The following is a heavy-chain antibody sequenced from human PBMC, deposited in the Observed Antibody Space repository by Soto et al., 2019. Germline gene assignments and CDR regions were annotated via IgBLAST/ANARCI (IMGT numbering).Heavy chain of an antibody. J-gene: IGHJ5*02. CDR2: IYYSGST. CDR3: ARWGYCSGGSCQSYDWFDP. D-gene: IGHD2-15*01. CDR1: GGSISSYY. Sequence: SETLSLTCTVSGGSISSYYWSWIRQPPGKGLEWIGYIYYSGSTNYNPSLKSRVTISVDTSKNQFSLKLSSVTAADTAVYYCARWGYCSGGSCQSYDWFDPWGQGTLVTVSS. V-gene: IGHV4-59*01.